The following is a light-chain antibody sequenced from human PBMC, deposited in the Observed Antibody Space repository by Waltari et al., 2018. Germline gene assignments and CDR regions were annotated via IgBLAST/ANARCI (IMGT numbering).Light chain of an antibody. CDR3: QQYYDTPYT. J-gene: IGKJ2*01. CDR1: RSVLYNSNNENY. CDR2: WAS. V-gene: IGKV4-1*01. Sequence: DIVMTQSPDSLTVSLGERATINCKSRRSVLYNSNNENYLAWYQQKPGQPPKLLIYWASTRESGVPDRFSGSGSGTDFTLTISTLQAEDVAVYYCQQYYDTPYTFGQGTKLEIK.